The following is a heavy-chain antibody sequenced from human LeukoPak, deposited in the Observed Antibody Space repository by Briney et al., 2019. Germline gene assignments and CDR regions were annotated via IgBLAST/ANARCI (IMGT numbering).Heavy chain of an antibody. V-gene: IGHV3-21*01. D-gene: IGHD6-13*01. CDR1: GFTFSSYS. J-gene: IGHJ6*03. CDR3: ARDFIAAAGTESYYYYYMDV. Sequence: GSLRLSCAASGFTFSSYSMNWVRQAPGKGLEWVSSISSSSSYIYYADSVKGRFTISRDNAKNSLYLQMNSLRAEDTAVYYRARDFIAAAGTESYYYYYMDVWGKGTTVTVSS. CDR2: ISSSSSYI.